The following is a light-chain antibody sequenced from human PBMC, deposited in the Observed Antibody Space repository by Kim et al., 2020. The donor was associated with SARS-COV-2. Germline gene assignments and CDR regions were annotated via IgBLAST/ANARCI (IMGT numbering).Light chain of an antibody. V-gene: IGLV2-14*04. Sequence: PGKSFTIPCTGTIHDVAVYKYVSEYQQHPGKAPKLMIYDVSKRPSGVSNLFSGSKSGNTASLTISGLQAEDEADYYCSSYTTTSTLFGGGTQLTVL. CDR2: DVS. J-gene: IGLJ2*01. CDR1: IHDVAVYKY. CDR3: SSYTTTSTL.